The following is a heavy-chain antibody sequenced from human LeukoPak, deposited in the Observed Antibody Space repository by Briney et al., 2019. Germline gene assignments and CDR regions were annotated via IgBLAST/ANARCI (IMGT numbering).Heavy chain of an antibody. CDR2: ISSSSSYI. CDR3: ARVGSNMVRGPYGMDV. D-gene: IGHD3-10*01. Sequence: GGSLRLSCAASGFTFSSYSMNWVRQAPGKGLEWVSSISSSSSYIYYADSVKGRFTLSRDNAKNSLYLQMYSLRAEDTAVYYCARVGSNMVRGPYGMDVWGKGTTVTVSS. V-gene: IGHV3-21*01. CDR1: GFTFSSYS. J-gene: IGHJ6*04.